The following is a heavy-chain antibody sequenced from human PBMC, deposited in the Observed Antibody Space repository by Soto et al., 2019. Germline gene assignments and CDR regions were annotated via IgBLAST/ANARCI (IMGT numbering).Heavy chain of an antibody. Sequence: GGSLRLSCAASGFTFSSYAKSWVRQAPGKGLEWVSAISGSGGSTYYADSVKGRFTISRDNSKNTLYLQMNSLRAEDTAVYYCGIAGRRNPRGRQGLKHYYSYGMDVWGKGTTVTV. CDR2: ISGSGGST. J-gene: IGHJ6*04. CDR3: GIAGRRNPRGRQGLKHYYSYGMDV. CDR1: GFTFSSYA. D-gene: IGHD2-15*01. V-gene: IGHV3-23*01.